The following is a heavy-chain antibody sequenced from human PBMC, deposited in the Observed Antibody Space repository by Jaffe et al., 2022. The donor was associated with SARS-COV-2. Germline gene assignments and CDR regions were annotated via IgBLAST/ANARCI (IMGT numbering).Heavy chain of an antibody. Sequence: EVQLVESGGGLVKPGGSLRLSCAASGFTFSSYSMNWVRQAPGKGLEWVSSISSSSSYIYYADSVKGRFTISRDNAKNSLYLQMNSLRAEDTAVYYCARDPGEGSSGHIDLWGRGTLVTVSS. V-gene: IGHV3-21*01. CDR3: ARDPGEGSSGHIDL. CDR1: GFTFSSYS. D-gene: IGHD6-19*01. J-gene: IGHJ2*01. CDR2: ISSSSSYI.